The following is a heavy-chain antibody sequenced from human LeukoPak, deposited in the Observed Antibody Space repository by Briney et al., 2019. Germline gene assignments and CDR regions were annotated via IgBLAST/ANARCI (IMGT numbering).Heavy chain of an antibody. D-gene: IGHD2-2*01. V-gene: IGHV4-4*07. CDR3: ARDSVPIVVVPAALEYYYYYYYMDV. CDR1: GGSISSYY. CDR2: IYTSGST. J-gene: IGHJ6*03. Sequence: KPSETLSLTCTVSGGSISSYYWSWIRQPAGKGLEWIGRIYTSGSTNYNPSLKSRVTMSVDTSKNQFSLKLSSVTAADTAVYYCARDSVPIVVVPAALEYYYYYYYMDVWGKGTTVTVSS.